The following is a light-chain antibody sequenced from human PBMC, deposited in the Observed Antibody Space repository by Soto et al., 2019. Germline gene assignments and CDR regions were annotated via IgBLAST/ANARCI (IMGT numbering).Light chain of an antibody. V-gene: IGKV3-20*01. Sequence: EIVLTQSPGTLSLSPGERATLSCRASQSVTSSYLAWYQQKPGQAPRLLIYGASSRATGIPDRFSGSGSGTDFTLTISSQEPEDFAVYYCQQYGNSPRTFGQGTKVDIK. J-gene: IGKJ1*01. CDR1: QSVTSSY. CDR3: QQYGNSPRT. CDR2: GAS.